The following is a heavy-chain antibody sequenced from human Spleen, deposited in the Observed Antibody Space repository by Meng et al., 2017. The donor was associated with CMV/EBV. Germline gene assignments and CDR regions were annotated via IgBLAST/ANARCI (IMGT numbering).Heavy chain of an antibody. CDR1: GLTFSSYE. CDR3: AREIQLWSDWFDP. D-gene: IGHD5-18*01. Sequence: GESLKISCVASGLTFSSYEMNWVRQAPGKGLEWLSYISRSGDAKYYADFVKGRFTISRDNAKNSLYLQMNSLRAEDTAVYYCAREIQLWSDWFDPWGQGTLVTVSS. V-gene: IGHV3-48*03. J-gene: IGHJ5*02. CDR2: ISRSGDAK.